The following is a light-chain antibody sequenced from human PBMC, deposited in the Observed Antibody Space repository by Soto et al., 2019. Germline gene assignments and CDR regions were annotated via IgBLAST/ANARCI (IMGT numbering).Light chain of an antibody. CDR2: AAS. Sequence: DIQMTQSPSTLSASVGDSVTITCRASQMISTYLSWFKQRPGRAPDLLIFAASILHSGVPSRFSGRGSATHFTLTITGLQPEDFATYYCQQTDSSPYPFGQGPKLEI. CDR1: QMISTY. V-gene: IGKV1-39*01. CDR3: QQTDSSPYP. J-gene: IGKJ2*01.